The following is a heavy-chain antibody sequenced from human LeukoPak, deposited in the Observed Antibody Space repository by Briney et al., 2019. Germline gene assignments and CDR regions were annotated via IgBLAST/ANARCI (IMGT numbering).Heavy chain of an antibody. CDR3: ARESPGTTVFDY. Sequence: GGSLRLSCAASDFTFSIYGMHWVRQAPGKGLEGVAFIRYDSTDKFYADSVKGRFTISRDNAKNSLFLQMNSLRAEDTAVYYCARESPGTTVFDYWGQGTLVTVSS. CDR1: DFTFSIYG. D-gene: IGHD1-1*01. J-gene: IGHJ4*02. V-gene: IGHV3-30*02. CDR2: IRYDSTDK.